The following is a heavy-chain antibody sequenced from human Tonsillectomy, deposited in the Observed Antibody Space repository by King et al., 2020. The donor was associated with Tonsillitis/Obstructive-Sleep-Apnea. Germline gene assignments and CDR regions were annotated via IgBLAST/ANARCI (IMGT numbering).Heavy chain of an antibody. CDR2: ISSSSSYI. Sequence: VQLVASGGGLVTPGGSLRLSCAASGFTLSSYSMNWVRQAPGKGLEWVSSISSSSSYIYYADSVKGRFTISSDNAKNSLYLQMNSLRAEDTAVYYCASGSSTSGGDAFDIWGQGTMVTVSS. J-gene: IGHJ3*02. CDR1: GFTLSSYS. CDR3: ASGSSTSGGDAFDI. V-gene: IGHV3-21*01. D-gene: IGHD2-2*01.